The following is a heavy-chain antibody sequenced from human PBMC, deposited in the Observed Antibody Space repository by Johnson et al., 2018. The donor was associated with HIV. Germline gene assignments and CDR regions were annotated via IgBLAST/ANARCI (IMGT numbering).Heavy chain of an antibody. J-gene: IGHJ3*02. Sequence: QVQLVESGGGVVQPGGSVRLSCAASGFTFSSYGMHWVRQAPGKGLEWVGFIQNDGSEKYYVDSVKGRFTISSDNAKNALYLQLNSLRAEDTAVYYCARDLYSSSWYFGGYAGAFVIWGQGTMVTVSS. CDR1: GFTFSSYG. CDR2: IQNDGSEK. D-gene: IGHD6-13*01. CDR3: ARDLYSSSWYFGGYAGAFVI. V-gene: IGHV3-30*02.